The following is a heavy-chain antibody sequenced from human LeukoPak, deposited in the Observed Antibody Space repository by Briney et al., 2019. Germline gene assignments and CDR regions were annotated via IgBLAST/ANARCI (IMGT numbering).Heavy chain of an antibody. J-gene: IGHJ4*02. CDR2: MNPNSGNT. CDR1: GYTFTSYD. Sequence: ASVKVSCKASGYTFTSYDINWVRQATGQGLERMGWMNPNSGNTGYAQKFQGRVTMTRNTSISTAYMELSSLRSEDTAVYYCARGGSSGWYFDYWGQGTLVTVSS. V-gene: IGHV1-8*01. D-gene: IGHD6-19*01. CDR3: ARGGSSGWYFDY.